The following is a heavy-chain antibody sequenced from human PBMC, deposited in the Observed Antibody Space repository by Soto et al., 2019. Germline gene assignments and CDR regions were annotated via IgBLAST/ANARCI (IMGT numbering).Heavy chain of an antibody. Sequence: GGSLRLSCAASGFTFDDYAMHWVRQAPGKGLEWVSGISWNSGSIGYADSVKGRFTISRDNAKNSLYLQMNSLRAEDTALYYCAQDTKYDFWSGYFAAFDIWGQGTMVTVSS. V-gene: IGHV3-9*01. D-gene: IGHD3-3*01. CDR1: GFTFDDYA. J-gene: IGHJ3*02. CDR2: ISWNSGSI. CDR3: AQDTKYDFWSGYFAAFDI.